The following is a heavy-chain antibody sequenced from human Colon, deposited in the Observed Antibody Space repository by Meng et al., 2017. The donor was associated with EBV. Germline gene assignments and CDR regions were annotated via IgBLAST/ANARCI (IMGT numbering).Heavy chain of an antibody. CDR2: IYYSGST. J-gene: IGHJ2*01. V-gene: IGHV4-39*01. CDR3: ASPLGILGIVDL. Sequence: QPHLQESGPGLVKPSEPLSRTCTASGGSISSSSYYWGWIRQPPGKGLEWIGSIYYSGSTYYNPSLKSRVTISVDTSKNQFSLKLSSVTAADTAVYYCASPLGILGIVDLWGRGTLVTVSS. D-gene: IGHD7-27*01. CDR1: GGSISSSSYY.